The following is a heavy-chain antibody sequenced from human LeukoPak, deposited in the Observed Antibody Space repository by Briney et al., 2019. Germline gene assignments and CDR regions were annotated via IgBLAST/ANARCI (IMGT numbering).Heavy chain of an antibody. V-gene: IGHV3-30*02. CDR1: GFTFSSYG. J-gene: IGHJ4*02. CDR3: ASRPYDNSGYYYV. CDR2: IRYDGSNK. D-gene: IGHD3-22*01. Sequence: GGSLRLSCAASGFTFSSYGMHWVRQAPGKGLEWVAFIRYDGSNKYYADSVKGRFTISRDNAKNSLYLQMNSLRAEDTAVYYCASRPYDNSGYYYVWGQGTLVTVSS.